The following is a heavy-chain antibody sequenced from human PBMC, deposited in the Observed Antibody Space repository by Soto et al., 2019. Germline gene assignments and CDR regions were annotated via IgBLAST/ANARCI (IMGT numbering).Heavy chain of an antibody. J-gene: IGHJ6*02. V-gene: IGHV6-1*01. Sequence: QTVSLTCAISGDSVSSNSAAWNWIRQPPSRGLEWLGRTYYRSKWYNDYAVSVKSRITINPDTSKNQFSLQLNSVTPEDTAVYYCARDPWLQGYYYYGMDVWGQGTTVTVSS. CDR3: ARDPWLQGYYYYGMDV. D-gene: IGHD5-12*01. CDR2: TYYRSKWYN. CDR1: GDSVSSNSAA.